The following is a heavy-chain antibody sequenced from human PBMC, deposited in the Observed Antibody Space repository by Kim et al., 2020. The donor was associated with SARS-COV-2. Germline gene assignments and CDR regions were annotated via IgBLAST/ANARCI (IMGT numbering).Heavy chain of an antibody. V-gene: IGHV4-39*01. Sequence: SETLSLTCTVSGGSISSSSYYWGWIRQPPGKGLEWIGSIYDSGSSYYNPSLKSRVTIYVDTSKNQFSLKLGSVTAADMAVYYCGRHSLRFVEWANWFDPWGQGTLVTVSS. CDR1: GGSISSSSYY. CDR2: IYDSGSS. D-gene: IGHD3-3*01. CDR3: GRHSLRFVEWANWFDP. J-gene: IGHJ5*02.